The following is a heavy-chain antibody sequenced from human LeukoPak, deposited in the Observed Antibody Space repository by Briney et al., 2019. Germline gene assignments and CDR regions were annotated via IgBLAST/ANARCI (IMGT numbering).Heavy chain of an antibody. D-gene: IGHD3-22*01. V-gene: IGHV4-39*01. J-gene: IGHJ5*02. CDR2: IYYTGRT. Sequence: SETLSLTCSVSGGPISSSSYYCGWIRQPPGKGLEWIGSIYYTGRTYHNPSLKSRVTISEDVSKNQFSLTLSSVTAADTAVYYCARLFADNYYDSSGYGGNWFDPWGQGTLVTVSS. CDR1: GGPISSSSYY. CDR3: ARLFADNYYDSSGYGGNWFDP.